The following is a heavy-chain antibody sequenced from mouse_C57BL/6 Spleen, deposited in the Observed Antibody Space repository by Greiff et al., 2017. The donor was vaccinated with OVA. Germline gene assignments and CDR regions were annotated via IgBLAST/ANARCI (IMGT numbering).Heavy chain of an antibody. CDR2: ISYSGST. CDR1: GYSITSGYD. Sequence: EVQVVESGPGMVKPSQSLSLTCTVTGYSITSGYDWHWIRHFPGNKLEWMGYISYSGSTNYNPSLKSRISITHNTSKNHFFLRLNSVTTEDTATDYCAGDTPFAYWGQGTLVTVSA. V-gene: IGHV3-1*01. CDR3: AGDTPFAY. J-gene: IGHJ3*01.